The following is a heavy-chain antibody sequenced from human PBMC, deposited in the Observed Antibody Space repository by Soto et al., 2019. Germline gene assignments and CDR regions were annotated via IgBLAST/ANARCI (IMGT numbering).Heavy chain of an antibody. CDR3: ARGYSSGWTAYFDL. Sequence: QVQLQPWGAGLLKPSETLSLTCGVYGGSFSGYYWSWIRQPPGKGLEWIGEIDHTGSTIYTPSLKSRVTISIDTSKNQFSLKLSSVTAADTAVYYCARGYSSGWTAYFDLWGRGTLVTVSS. J-gene: IGHJ2*01. D-gene: IGHD6-19*01. CDR2: IDHTGST. V-gene: IGHV4-34*01. CDR1: GGSFSGYY.